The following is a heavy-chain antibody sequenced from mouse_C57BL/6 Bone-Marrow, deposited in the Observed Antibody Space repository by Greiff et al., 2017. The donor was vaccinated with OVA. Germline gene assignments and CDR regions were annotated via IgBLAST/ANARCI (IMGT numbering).Heavy chain of an antibody. Sequence: QVQLKESGAELVKPGASVKISCKASGYAFSSYWMNWVKQRPGKGLEWIGQIYPGDGDTNYNGKFKGKATLTADKSSSTAYMQLSSLTSEDSAVYFCAREGSPWFAYWGQGTLVTVSA. CDR3: AREGSPWFAY. CDR2: IYPGDGDT. CDR1: GYAFSSYW. J-gene: IGHJ3*01. V-gene: IGHV1-80*01.